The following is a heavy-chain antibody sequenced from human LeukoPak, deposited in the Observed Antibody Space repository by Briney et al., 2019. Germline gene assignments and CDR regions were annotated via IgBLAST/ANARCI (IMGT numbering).Heavy chain of an antibody. CDR1: GYSISSGYY. D-gene: IGHD3-3*01. Sequence: SETLSLTCTVSGYSISSGYYWGWIRQPPGKGLEWIGSFYNSGSTYYNPSLKSRVTISVDTSKNQFSLSLSSVTDADTAVYYCAKDRVYVLRFWYGAFDIWGQGTMVTVSS. CDR2: FYNSGST. CDR3: AKDRVYVLRFWYGAFDI. J-gene: IGHJ3*02. V-gene: IGHV4-38-2*02.